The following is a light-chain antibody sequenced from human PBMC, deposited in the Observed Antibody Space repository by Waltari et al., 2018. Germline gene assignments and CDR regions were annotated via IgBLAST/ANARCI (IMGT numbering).Light chain of an antibody. CDR1: QSVGTF. Sequence: IVLTQSPGTLSLSPGERATLSCRASQSVGTFLVWYHQTPGQAPRLLIQGASTRATGTPDRFSGSGSGTDFSLTISRLEPEDFAMYYCQHYVRLPVTFGQGTKVEI. CDR3: QHYVRLPVT. V-gene: IGKV3-20*01. CDR2: GAS. J-gene: IGKJ1*01.